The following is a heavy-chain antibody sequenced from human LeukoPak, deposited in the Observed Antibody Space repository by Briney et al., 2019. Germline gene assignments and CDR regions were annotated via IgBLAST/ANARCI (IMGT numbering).Heavy chain of an antibody. CDR2: ISGSGGST. D-gene: IGHD3-22*01. CDR3: ARGGSMIVGRDAFDI. V-gene: IGHV3-23*01. Sequence: GGSLRLSCAASGFTFSSYAMSWVRQAPGKGLEWVSAISGSGGSTSYADSVKGRFTISRDNSKNTLYLQMNSLRAEDTAVYYCARGGSMIVGRDAFDIWGQGTMVTVSS. J-gene: IGHJ3*02. CDR1: GFTFSSYA.